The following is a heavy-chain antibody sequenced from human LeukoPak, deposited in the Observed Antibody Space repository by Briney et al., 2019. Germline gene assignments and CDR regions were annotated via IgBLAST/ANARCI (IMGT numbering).Heavy chain of an antibody. CDR3: ARGAVITFGGPPGIYGMDV. D-gene: IGHD3-16*01. CDR1: GGSFSGYY. CDR2: INHSGST. V-gene: IGHV4-34*01. Sequence: SETLSLTCAVYGGSFSGYYWSWIRQPPGKGLEWIGEINHSGSTNYNPSLKSRVTISVDTSKNQFSLKLSSVTAADTAVYYCARGAVITFGGPPGIYGMDVWGQGTTVTVSS. J-gene: IGHJ6*02.